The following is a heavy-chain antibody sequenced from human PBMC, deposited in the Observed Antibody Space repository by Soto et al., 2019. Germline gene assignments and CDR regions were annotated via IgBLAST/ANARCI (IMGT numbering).Heavy chain of an antibody. J-gene: IGHJ6*02. D-gene: IGHD3-22*01. V-gene: IGHV4-59*02. CDR2: IYLGGSA. CDR3: TRGKWFPRGYGMDV. Sequence: QGQLQESGPGLVKPSETLSLTCTVFGDSVTSDYWSWIRQPPGKRLEYIGFIYLGGSANYNPSLESRVTISPDKSKDQLSLRLTSVPAADTAVYYCTRGKWFPRGYGMDVWGRGTTVTVS. CDR1: GDSVTSDY.